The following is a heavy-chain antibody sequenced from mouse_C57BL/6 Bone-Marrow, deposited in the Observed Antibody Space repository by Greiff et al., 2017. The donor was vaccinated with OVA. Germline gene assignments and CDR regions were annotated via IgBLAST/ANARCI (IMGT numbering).Heavy chain of an antibody. Sequence: VQLQQSGAELVRPGASVTLSCKASGYTFTDYEMHWVKQTPVHGLEWIGAIDPETGGTAYNQKFKGKAILTADKSSSTAYMELSSLTSEDSAVYYCARVYGSSPYWYFDVWGTGTTVTVSS. V-gene: IGHV1-15*01. D-gene: IGHD1-1*01. CDR1: GYTFTDYE. CDR2: IDPETGGT. J-gene: IGHJ1*03. CDR3: ARVYGSSPYWYFDV.